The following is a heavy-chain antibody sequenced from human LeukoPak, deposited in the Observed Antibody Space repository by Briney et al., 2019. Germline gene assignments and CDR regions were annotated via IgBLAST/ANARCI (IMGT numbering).Heavy chain of an antibody. CDR1: GYSFTSYW. J-gene: IGHJ4*02. CDR2: IYPGDSDT. V-gene: IGHV5-51*01. Sequence: GESLKISCKGSGYSFTSYWIGWVRQMPGKGLEWMGIIYPGDSDTRYSPSFQGQVTISADTSISTAYLHWSSLKASDTVMYYCARQGQSYSSGWYSYWGQGTLVTVSS. CDR3: ARQGQSYSSGWYSY. D-gene: IGHD6-19*01.